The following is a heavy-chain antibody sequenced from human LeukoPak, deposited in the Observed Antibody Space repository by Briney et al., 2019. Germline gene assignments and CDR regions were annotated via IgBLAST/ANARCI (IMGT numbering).Heavy chain of an antibody. V-gene: IGHV1-69*13. CDR3: ARRSGYDILFFDY. CDR2: IIPIFGTA. D-gene: IGHD5-12*01. J-gene: IGHJ4*02. CDR1: GGTFSSYA. Sequence: ASVKVSCKASGGTFSSYAISWVRRAPGQGLEWMGGIIPIFGTANYAQKFQGRVTITADESTSTAYMELSSLRSEDTAVYYCARRSGYDILFFDYWGQGTLVTVSS.